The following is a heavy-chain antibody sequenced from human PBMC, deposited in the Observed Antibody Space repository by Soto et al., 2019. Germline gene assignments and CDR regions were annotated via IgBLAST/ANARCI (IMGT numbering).Heavy chain of an antibody. V-gene: IGHV3-33*01. CDR1: GFTFSSYG. D-gene: IGHD3-3*01. CDR2: IWYDGSNK. CDR3: ARDLYDFWSGSVYNWFDP. J-gene: IGHJ5*02. Sequence: GGSLRLSCAASGFTFSSYGMHWVRQAPGKGLEWVAVIWYDGSNKYYADSVKGRFTISRDNSKDTLYLQMNSLRAEDTAVYYCARDLYDFWSGSVYNWFDPWGQGTLVTVSS.